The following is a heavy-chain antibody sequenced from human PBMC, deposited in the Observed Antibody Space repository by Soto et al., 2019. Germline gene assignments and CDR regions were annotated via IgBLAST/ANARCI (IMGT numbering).Heavy chain of an antibody. Sequence: QVQLQESGPGLVKPSQTLSLTCTVSGGSISNADYYWSWVRQPPGKGLEWIGYIYYSGSSFFNPSLKSRVTMSKDTSKNQFSLRLTSVTAADTAVYYCASAIVVTVGGMDVWGRGTTVTVSS. J-gene: IGHJ6*02. CDR3: ASAIVVTVGGMDV. CDR2: IYYSGSS. V-gene: IGHV4-30-4*01. CDR1: GGSISNADYY. D-gene: IGHD5-12*01.